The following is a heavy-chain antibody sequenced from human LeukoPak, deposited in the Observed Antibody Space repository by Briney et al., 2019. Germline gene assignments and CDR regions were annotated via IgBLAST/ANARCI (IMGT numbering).Heavy chain of an antibody. CDR3: ARDRRGDYASFLQY. Sequence: ASVNVSCKASGYTFTSYGISWVRQAPGQGLEWMGWISAYNGNTNYAQKLQGRVTMTTDTSTSTAYMELRSLRSDDTAVYYCARDRRGDYASFLQYWGQGTLVTVSS. D-gene: IGHD4-17*01. CDR2: ISAYNGNT. V-gene: IGHV1-18*01. CDR1: GYTFTSYG. J-gene: IGHJ4*02.